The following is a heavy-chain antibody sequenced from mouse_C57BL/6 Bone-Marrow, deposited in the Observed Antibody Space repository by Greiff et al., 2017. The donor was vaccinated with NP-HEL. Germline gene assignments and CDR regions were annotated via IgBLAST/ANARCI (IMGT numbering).Heavy chain of an antibody. J-gene: IGHJ3*01. CDR3: ARSYYYGSSYGVFAY. CDR2: IYPRSGNT. CDR1: GYTFTSYG. D-gene: IGHD1-1*01. Sequence: VQLQQSGAELARPGASVKLSCKASGYTFTSYGISWVKQRTGQGLEWIGEIYPRSGNTYYNEKFKGKATLTADKSSSTAYMELRSLTSEDSAVYFCARSYYYGSSYGVFAYWGQGTLVTVSA. V-gene: IGHV1-81*01.